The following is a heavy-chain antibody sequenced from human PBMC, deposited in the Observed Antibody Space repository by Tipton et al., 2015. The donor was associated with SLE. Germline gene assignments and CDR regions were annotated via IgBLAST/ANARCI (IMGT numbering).Heavy chain of an antibody. CDR1: GGSISRNNW. CDR2: IYHSGST. J-gene: IGHJ3*02. V-gene: IGHV4-4*02. CDR3: ASSLIVADAGDAFDI. Sequence: GSLRLSCAVFGGSISRNNWWSWVRQPPGKGLEWIGEIYHSGSTNYNPSLKSRVTISVDKSKNQFSLKLSSVTAADTAVYYCASSLIVADAGDAFDIWGQGTMVTVSS. D-gene: IGHD5-12*01.